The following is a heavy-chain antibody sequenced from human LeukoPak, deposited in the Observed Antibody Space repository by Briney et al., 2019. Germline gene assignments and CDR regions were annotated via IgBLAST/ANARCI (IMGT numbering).Heavy chain of an antibody. CDR3: ARVQRGIAVALDY. D-gene: IGHD6-19*01. J-gene: IGHJ4*02. CDR2: ISTTGSSI. CDR1: GFTFSSYE. V-gene: IGHV3-48*03. Sequence: GGSLRLSCAASGFTFSSYEMNWVRQAPGKGLEWVSYISTTGSSIYHADSVKGRFTISRDNVKNLLYLQMNSLRAEDTAVYYCARVQRGIAVALDYWGQGTLATVSS.